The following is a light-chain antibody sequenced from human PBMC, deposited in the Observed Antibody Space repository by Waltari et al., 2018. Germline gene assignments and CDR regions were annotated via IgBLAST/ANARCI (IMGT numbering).Light chain of an antibody. CDR1: PSVSSY. Sequence: IVFTQSPATLSLSPGERATLACRASPSVSSYLAWYQQKPGQDPRLLIYDASNRATGNQDRCRGSGSGRDFTLTSRSQEPEDFAVYNGQQRSNWLSFGGGTKVEI. CDR2: DAS. J-gene: IGKJ4*01. V-gene: IGKV3-11*02. CDR3: QQRSNWLS.